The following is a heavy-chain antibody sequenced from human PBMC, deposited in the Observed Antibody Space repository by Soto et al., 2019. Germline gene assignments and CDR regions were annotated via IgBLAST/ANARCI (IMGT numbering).Heavy chain of an antibody. V-gene: IGHV1-18*04. CDR1: GYTFISHG. J-gene: IGHJ6*02. D-gene: IGHD2-15*01. CDR3: ARVSSSIVVVPDYGMDV. Sequence: QVQLVQSGVEVKKPGASVKVSCKASGYTFISHGISWVRQAPGQGLEWMGWISGKNGNTNYAQKLQGRVTLTTGTSTSTAYMELRSLRSDDTAVYYCARVSSSIVVVPDYGMDVWGQGTTVTVSS. CDR2: ISGKNGNT.